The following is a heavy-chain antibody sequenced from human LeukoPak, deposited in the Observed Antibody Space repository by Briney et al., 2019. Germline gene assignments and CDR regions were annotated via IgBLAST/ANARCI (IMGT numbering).Heavy chain of an antibody. CDR3: ARGLEVDTAIHFDY. Sequence: SETLSLTCTVSGGSIRSSYYYWGWIRQPPGKGLEWIGSIYDSGSTYYNPSLKSRVTISVDTSKNQFSLKLSSVTAADTAVYYCARGLEVDTAIHFDYWGQGTLVTVSS. J-gene: IGHJ4*02. CDR2: IYDSGST. CDR1: GGSIRSSYYY. V-gene: IGHV4-39*07. D-gene: IGHD5-18*01.